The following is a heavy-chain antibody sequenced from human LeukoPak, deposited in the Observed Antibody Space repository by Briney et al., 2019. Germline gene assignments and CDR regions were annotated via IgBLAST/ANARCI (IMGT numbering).Heavy chain of an antibody. J-gene: IGHJ6*03. CDR1: GGSISSGSYY. CDR2: IYTSGST. Sequence: SETLSLTCTVSGGSISSGSYYWSWIRQPAGKGLEWIGRIYTSGSTNYNPSLKSRVTISVDTSKNQFSLKLSSVTAADTAVYYCARDQAYYDFWSGYYDYYYYMDVWGKGTTVTVSS. D-gene: IGHD3-3*01. V-gene: IGHV4-61*02. CDR3: ARDQAYYDFWSGYYDYYYYMDV.